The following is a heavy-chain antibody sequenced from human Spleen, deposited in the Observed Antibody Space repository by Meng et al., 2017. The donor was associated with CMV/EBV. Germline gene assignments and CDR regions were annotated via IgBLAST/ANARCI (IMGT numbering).Heavy chain of an antibody. CDR3: VGLTAGGGGRGY. J-gene: IGHJ4*02. Sequence: TGSGASVNSGSYHWNWVRQPPGKGLEGIGQTINGGSTDYNPSLRSRLTISVDTSKNDFSLNLNSVTAADTAVYYCVGLTAGGGGRGYWGQGALVTVSS. CDR1: GASVNSGSYH. D-gene: IGHD6-13*01. V-gene: IGHV4-61*03. CDR2: TINGGST.